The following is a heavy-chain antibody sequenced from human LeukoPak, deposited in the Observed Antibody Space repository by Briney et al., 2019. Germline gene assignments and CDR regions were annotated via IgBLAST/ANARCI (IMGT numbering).Heavy chain of an antibody. Sequence: PGGSLRLSCAASGFTFSSYSMNWVRQAPGKGLEWISSISSSSSYIYYADSVKGRFTISRDNAKNSLYLQMNSLRAEDTAVYYCARMIGEELWFGELFPGPPRGKVSDYWGQGTLVTVSS. J-gene: IGHJ4*02. D-gene: IGHD3-10*01. V-gene: IGHV3-21*01. CDR3: ARMIGEELWFGELFPGPPRGKVSDY. CDR1: GFTFSSYS. CDR2: ISSSSSYI.